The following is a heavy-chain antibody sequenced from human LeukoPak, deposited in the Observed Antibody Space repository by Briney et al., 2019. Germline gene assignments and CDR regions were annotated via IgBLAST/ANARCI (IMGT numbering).Heavy chain of an antibody. CDR3: ARRKDAFDI. Sequence: SETLSLTCTVSGGSISSSSYYRGWIRQPPGKGLEWIGSIYYSGSTYYNPSLKSRVTISVDTSKNQFSLKLSSVTAADTAVYYCARRKDAFDIWGQGTMVTVSS. CDR2: IYYSGST. CDR1: GGSISSSSYY. V-gene: IGHV4-39*01. J-gene: IGHJ3*02.